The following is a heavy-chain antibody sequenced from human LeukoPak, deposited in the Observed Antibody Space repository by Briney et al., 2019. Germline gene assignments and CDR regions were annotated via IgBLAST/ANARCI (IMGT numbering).Heavy chain of an antibody. D-gene: IGHD1-7*01. CDR2: IYYSGST. J-gene: IGHJ6*03. Sequence: SETLSLTCTVSGGSISSHYWSWIRQPPGKGLEWIGYIYYSGSTNYNPSLKSRVTISVDTSKNQFSLKLSSVTAADTAVYYCATTGTTQANYYYYYMDVWGKGTTVTVSS. CDR3: ATTGTTQANYYYYYMDV. V-gene: IGHV4-59*11. CDR1: GGSISSHY.